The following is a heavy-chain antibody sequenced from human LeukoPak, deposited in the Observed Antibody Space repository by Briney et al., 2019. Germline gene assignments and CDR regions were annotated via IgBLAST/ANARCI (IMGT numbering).Heavy chain of an antibody. CDR1: GGSISSSSYY. CDR2: IYYSGST. CDR3: ARHHPPAGTMVRAKVDY. J-gene: IGHJ4*02. V-gene: IGHV4-39*01. Sequence: SETLSLTCTVSGGSISSSSYYWGWIRQPPGKGLEWIGSIYYSGSTYYNPSLKSRVTISVDTSKNQFSLKLSSVTAADTAVYYCARHHPPAGTMVRAKVDYWGQGTLVTVSS. D-gene: IGHD3-10*01.